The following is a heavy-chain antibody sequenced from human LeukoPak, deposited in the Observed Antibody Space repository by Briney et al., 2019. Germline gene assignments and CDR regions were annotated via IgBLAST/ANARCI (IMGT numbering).Heavy chain of an antibody. J-gene: IGHJ3*02. D-gene: IGHD2-2*01. CDR3: ARVDCSSSTCPSALDI. CDR2: IRGDGRDT. Sequence: GGSLRLSCAASGFTFSSYWMHWVRQAPGKGLVWVSRIRGDGRDTTYADSVKGRFTTSRDNAKNTVYLQMNSLRAEDTAVYYCARVDCSSSTCPSALDIWGQGTMVTVSS. CDR1: GFTFSSYW. V-gene: IGHV3-74*03.